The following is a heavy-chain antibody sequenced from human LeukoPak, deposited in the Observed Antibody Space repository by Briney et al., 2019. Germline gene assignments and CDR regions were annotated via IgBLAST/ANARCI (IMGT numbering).Heavy chain of an antibody. CDR1: GNSISSGYY. V-gene: IGHV4-38-2*02. CDR3: ARSSRYSGSSSFDY. D-gene: IGHD1-26*01. J-gene: IGHJ4*02. Sequence: KSSETLSLTCTVSGNSISSGYYWGWIRQPPGKGLEWIGIIYHTGTTYYNSSLKSRVTISVDTSKNQFSLKLNFVTAADTAVYYCARSSRYSGSSSFDYWGQGTLVTVSS. CDR2: IYHTGTT.